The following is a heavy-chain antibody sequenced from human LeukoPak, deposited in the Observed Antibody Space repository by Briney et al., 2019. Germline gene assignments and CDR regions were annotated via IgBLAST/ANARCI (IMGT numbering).Heavy chain of an antibody. V-gene: IGHV4-59*01. CDR2: IYYSGSA. CDR3: ARYRTGSFDY. D-gene: IGHD2-8*02. Sequence: SETLSLTCTVSGGSISSDYWSWIRLPPGKGLEWIGYIYYSGSANYNPSLKSRVTISADTSKNQFSLKLSSVTAADTAVYYCARYRTGSFDYWGQGTLVTVSS. J-gene: IGHJ4*02. CDR1: GGSISSDY.